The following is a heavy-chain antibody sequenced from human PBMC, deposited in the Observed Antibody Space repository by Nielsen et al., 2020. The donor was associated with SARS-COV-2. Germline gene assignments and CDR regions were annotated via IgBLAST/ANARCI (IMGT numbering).Heavy chain of an antibody. CDR1: GFTFSSYA. J-gene: IGHJ6*02. V-gene: IGHV3-30-3*01. D-gene: IGHD1-26*01. Sequence: GGSLRLSCAASGFTFSSYAMHWVRQAPGKGLEWVAVISYDGSNKYYADSVKGRFTISRDNSKNTLYLQMNSLRAEDTAVYYCARDYQIIVGATIHYYYGMDVWGQGTTVTVSS. CDR3: ARDYQIIVGATIHYYYGMDV. CDR2: ISYDGSNK.